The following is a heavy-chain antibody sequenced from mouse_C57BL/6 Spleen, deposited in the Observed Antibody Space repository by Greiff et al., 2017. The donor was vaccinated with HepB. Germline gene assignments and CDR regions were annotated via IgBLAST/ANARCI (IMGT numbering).Heavy chain of an antibody. V-gene: IGHV5-17*01. CDR1: GFTFSDYG. CDR3: ARPNDYGSYWYFDV. D-gene: IGHD2-4*01. J-gene: IGHJ1*03. Sequence: VQLQQSGGGLVKPGGSLKLSCAASGFTFSDYGMHWVRQAPEKGLEWVAYISSGSSTIYYADTVKGRFTISRDNAKNTLFLQMTSLRSEDTAMYYCARPNDYGSYWYFDVWGTGTTVTVSS. CDR2: ISSGSSTI.